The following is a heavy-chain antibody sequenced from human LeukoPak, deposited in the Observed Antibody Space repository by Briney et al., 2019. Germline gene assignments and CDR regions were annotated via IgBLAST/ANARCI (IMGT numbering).Heavy chain of an antibody. J-gene: IGHJ4*02. CDR3: AADLPYSNYGPLDY. V-gene: IGHV1-58*01. CDR2: IVVGSGNT. Sequence: ASVKVSCKASGFTFTTSAVQWVRQARGQRLEWIGWIVVGSGNTNYTQKFHERVTITRDMSTSTAYMELSSLRSDDTAVYYCAADLPYSNYGPLDYWGQGTLVTVSS. D-gene: IGHD4-11*01. CDR1: GFTFTTSA.